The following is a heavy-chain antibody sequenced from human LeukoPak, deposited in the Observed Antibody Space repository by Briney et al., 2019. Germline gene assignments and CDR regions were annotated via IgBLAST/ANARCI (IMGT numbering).Heavy chain of an antibody. CDR1: GFIFTNYE. CDR3: ATVGRSTRPGH. Sequence: GGSLRLSCATSGFIFTNYEMNWVRQAPGKGLEWISYISNGGSTIYYVDSVKGRFTISRDNAESSLYLQMNSLRAEDTAVYYCATVGRSTRPGHWGQGTLVTVSS. V-gene: IGHV3-48*03. CDR2: ISNGGSTI. D-gene: IGHD6-6*01. J-gene: IGHJ4*02.